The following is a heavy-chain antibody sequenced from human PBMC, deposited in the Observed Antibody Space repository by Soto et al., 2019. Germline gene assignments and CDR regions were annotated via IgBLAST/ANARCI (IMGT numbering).Heavy chain of an antibody. Sequence: QVQLQESGPGLVKPSQTLSLTCTVSGGSISSGGYYWSWIRQHPGKGLEWIGYIYYSGSTYYNPSRKGRVTISVDTYKNQFSLKLSSVTAADTAVYYCARVRGGLLITFGGVIVGFDPWGQGTLVTVSS. CDR3: ARVRGGLLITFGGVIVGFDP. CDR1: GGSISSGGYY. D-gene: IGHD3-16*02. J-gene: IGHJ5*02. V-gene: IGHV4-31*03. CDR2: IYYSGST.